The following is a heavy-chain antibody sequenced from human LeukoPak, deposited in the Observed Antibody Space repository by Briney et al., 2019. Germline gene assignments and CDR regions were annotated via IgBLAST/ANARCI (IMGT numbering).Heavy chain of an antibody. CDR3: ARGFGESEYYYYGMDV. CDR2: NYYAGGT. CDR1: GGSISSSSYY. J-gene: IGHJ6*02. D-gene: IGHD3-10*01. V-gene: IGHV4-39*01. Sequence: PSETLSLTCTVSGGSISSSSYYWGWLRQPPGRGLDWIGTNYYAGGTYYNPSLKSRVTISVDTSKNQFSLRLSSVTAADTAVYYCARGFGESEYYYYGMDVWGQGTTVTVSS.